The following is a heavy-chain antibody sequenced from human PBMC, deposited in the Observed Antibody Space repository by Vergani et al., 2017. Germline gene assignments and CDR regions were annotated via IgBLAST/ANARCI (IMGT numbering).Heavy chain of an antibody. V-gene: IGHV4-59*01. Sequence: QVQLQQWGAGLLKPSETLSLTCTVSGGSISSYYWSWIRQPPGKGLEWIGYIYYSGSTNYNPSLKSRVTISVDTSKNQFSLKLSSVTAADTAVYYCARGRIAVAGMISYWGQGTLVTVSS. CDR3: ARGRIAVAGMISY. CDR2: IYYSGST. J-gene: IGHJ4*02. CDR1: GGSISSYY. D-gene: IGHD6-19*01.